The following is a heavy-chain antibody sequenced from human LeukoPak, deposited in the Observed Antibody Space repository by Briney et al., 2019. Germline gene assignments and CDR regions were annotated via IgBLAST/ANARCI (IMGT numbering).Heavy chain of an antibody. CDR3: TRAISVN. J-gene: IGHJ4*02. CDR2: ISGDGSIT. V-gene: IGHV3-74*01. D-gene: IGHD3-9*01. CDR1: GFTFSTYW. Sequence: PGGSLRLSCVASGFTFSTYWMHWVRQAPGEGLVWVSRISGDGSITNYADSVKGRFTISRDNAKNTLYLQMNSLRAEDTAVYYCTRAISVNWGQGILVTVPS.